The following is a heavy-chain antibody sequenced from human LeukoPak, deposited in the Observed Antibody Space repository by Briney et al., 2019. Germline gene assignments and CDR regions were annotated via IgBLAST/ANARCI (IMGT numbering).Heavy chain of an antibody. CDR2: MKANSGGT. D-gene: IGHD2-15*01. Sequence: ASVKVSCKASGYTFTGYYMHWVRQAPGQGLEWMGRMKANSGGTNYAEKFQGRVAMSRDTSIRTAYMELSRLRSDDTAVYYCARALRPIVVVVAATHWFDPWGQGTLVTVSS. CDR1: GYTFTGYY. CDR3: ARALRPIVVVVAATHWFDP. V-gene: IGHV1-2*06. J-gene: IGHJ5*02.